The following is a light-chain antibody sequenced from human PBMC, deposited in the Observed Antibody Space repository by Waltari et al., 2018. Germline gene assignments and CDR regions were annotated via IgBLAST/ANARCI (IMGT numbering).Light chain of an antibody. J-gene: IGKJ2*01. CDR1: QSVSSN. V-gene: IGKV3-15*01. CDR2: GAS. CDR3: QQYNDWPRT. Sequence: EIVMTQSPATLSVSPGERATLSRGASQSVSSNLGWYQQTPGQAPRLLIYGASTRAPGIPARFSGSGSGTYFTLTISSLQPEDFAVYYCQQYNDWPRTFGQGTKLEI.